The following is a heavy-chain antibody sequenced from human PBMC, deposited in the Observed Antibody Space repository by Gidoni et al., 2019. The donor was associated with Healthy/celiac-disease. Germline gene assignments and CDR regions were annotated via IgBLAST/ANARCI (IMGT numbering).Heavy chain of an antibody. CDR3: ARDPSTWVDNWFDP. V-gene: IGHV3-48*03. J-gene: IGHJ5*02. Sequence: EVQLVESGGGLVQPGGSLRLSCAASGFTFSSYEMNWVRQAPGKGLEWVSYISSSGSTIYYADSVKGRFTSSRDNAKNSLYLQMNSLRAEDTAVYYCARDPSTWVDNWFDPWGQGTLVTVSS. D-gene: IGHD1-26*01. CDR2: ISSSGSTI. CDR1: GFTFSSYE.